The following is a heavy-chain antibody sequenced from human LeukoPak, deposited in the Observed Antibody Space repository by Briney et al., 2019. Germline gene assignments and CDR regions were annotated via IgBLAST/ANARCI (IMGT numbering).Heavy chain of an antibody. CDR1: GFTFSSYS. CDR3: ARLAGSRSPWYLDI. Sequence: KPGGSLRLSCATSGFTFSSYSMNWVRQTPGKGLECVSSIGLSGVSIFYADSVKGRFSISRDNAKNSLYLQMNSLRDDDTAIYYCARLAGSRSPWYLDIWGRGTLVTVSS. CDR2: IGLSGVSI. J-gene: IGHJ2*01. D-gene: IGHD6-19*01. V-gene: IGHV3-21*04.